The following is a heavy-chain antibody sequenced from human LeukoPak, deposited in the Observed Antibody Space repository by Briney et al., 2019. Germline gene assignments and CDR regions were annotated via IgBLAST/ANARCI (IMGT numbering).Heavy chain of an antibody. CDR1: GGTFSSYA. J-gene: IGHJ3*02. V-gene: IGHV1-69*04. D-gene: IGHD3-10*01. CDR2: IIPILGIA. CDR3: GRKRRGEAVFFHVVFDI. Sequence: ASVRVSCKASGGTFSSYAISWVRQAPGQGLEWMGRIIPILGIANYAQKFQGRVTITADKSTSTAYMELSSLRSEDTAGYYCGRKRRGEAVFFHVVFDIWGQGTMVTVSS.